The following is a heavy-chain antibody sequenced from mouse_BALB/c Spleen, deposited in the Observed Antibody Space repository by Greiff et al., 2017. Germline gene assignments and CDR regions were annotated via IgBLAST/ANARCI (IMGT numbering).Heavy chain of an antibody. CDR3: AREKDYYGSSHLAWFAY. V-gene: IGHV1-4*02. CDR1: GYTFTSYT. D-gene: IGHD1-1*01. Sequence: VQLQQSAAELARPGASVKMSCKASGYTFTSYTMHWVKQRPGQGLEWIGYINPSSGYTEYNQKFKDKTTLTADKSSSTAYMQLSSLTSEDSAVYYCAREKDYYGSSHLAWFAYWGQGTLVTVSA. CDR2: INPSSGYT. J-gene: IGHJ3*01.